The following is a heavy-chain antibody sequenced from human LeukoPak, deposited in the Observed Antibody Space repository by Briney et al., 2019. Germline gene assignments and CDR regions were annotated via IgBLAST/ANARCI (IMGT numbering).Heavy chain of an antibody. J-gene: IGHJ4*02. CDR3: ARARYYYDSSGYSAFDY. CDR2: IYTSGST. CDR1: GGSITIGSDY. D-gene: IGHD3-22*01. Sequence: PSQTLSLTCTVPGGSITIGSDYWSWIRHPAGKGLEWLGRIYTSGSTNYNLSLKSRVTISLDTSKNQFSLKLSSVTAADTAVYYCARARYYYDSSGYSAFDYWGQGTLVTVSS. V-gene: IGHV4-61*02.